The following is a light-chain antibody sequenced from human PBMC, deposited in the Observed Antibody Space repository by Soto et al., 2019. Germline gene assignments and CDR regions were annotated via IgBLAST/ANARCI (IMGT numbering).Light chain of an antibody. V-gene: IGKV3-20*01. CDR3: QQFGSSPWT. J-gene: IGKJ1*01. Sequence: IVLTQSPATLSLSPGERATLSCRASQSVSSYLAWYQQKPGQAPRLLIYDASNRATGIPARFSGSGSGTDFSLTISRLEPEDFAVYYCQQFGSSPWTFGQGTKVDIK. CDR2: DAS. CDR1: QSVSSY.